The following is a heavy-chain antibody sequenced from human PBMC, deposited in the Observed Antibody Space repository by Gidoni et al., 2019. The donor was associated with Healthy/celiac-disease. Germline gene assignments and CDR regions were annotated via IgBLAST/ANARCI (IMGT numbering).Heavy chain of an antibody. D-gene: IGHD3-3*01. CDR2: IFSNDEK. Sequence: IRQPPGKALEWLAHIFSNDEKSYSTSLKSRLTISKDTSKSQVVLTMTNMDPVDTATYYCARFLRAYDFWSGYYTYYFDYWGQGTLVTVSS. V-gene: IGHV2-26*01. CDR3: ARFLRAYDFWSGYYTYYFDY. J-gene: IGHJ4*02.